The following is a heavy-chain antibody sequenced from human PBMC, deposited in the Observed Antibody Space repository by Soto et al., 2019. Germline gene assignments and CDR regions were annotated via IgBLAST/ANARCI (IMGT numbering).Heavy chain of an antibody. CDR1: GGSFSGYY. CDR2: INHSGST. D-gene: IGHD6-19*01. V-gene: IGHV4-34*01. Sequence: SETLSLTCAVYGGSFSGYYWSWIRQPPGKGLEWIGEINHSGSTNYNPSLKSRITINPDTSKNQFSLQLNSVTPEDTAVYYCARVAVAVARNWFDPWGQGTLVTVSS. J-gene: IGHJ5*02. CDR3: ARVAVAVARNWFDP.